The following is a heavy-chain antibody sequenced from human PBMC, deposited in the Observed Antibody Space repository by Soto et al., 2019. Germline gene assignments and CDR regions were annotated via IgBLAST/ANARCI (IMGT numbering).Heavy chain of an antibody. J-gene: IGHJ4*02. CDR1: GYSFNNYG. CDR2: ISAYNGDT. V-gene: IGHV1-18*01. Sequence: AASVKVSCKASGYSFNNYGISWVRQAPGQGLEWMGWISAYNGDTKVAQKFQGRVTMTTDTTTSTAYMELRSLTSDDTALYYCVRENPGHIVVVADAGDYWGQGSLVTVYS. D-gene: IGHD2-15*01. CDR3: VRENPGHIVVVADAGDY.